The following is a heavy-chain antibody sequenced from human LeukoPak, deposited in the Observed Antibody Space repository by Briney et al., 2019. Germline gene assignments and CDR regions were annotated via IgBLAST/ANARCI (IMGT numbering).Heavy chain of an antibody. CDR3: ARVTLCLAAAGTWWDWFDP. Sequence: SETLSLTCAVYGGSFSGYYWSWIRQPPGKGLEWIGEINHSGSTNYNPSLKSRVTISVDTSKNQFSLKLSSVTTADTAVYYCARVTLCLAAAGTWWDWFDPWGQGTLVTVSS. CDR2: INHSGST. D-gene: IGHD6-13*01. V-gene: IGHV4-34*01. J-gene: IGHJ5*02. CDR1: GGSFSGYY.